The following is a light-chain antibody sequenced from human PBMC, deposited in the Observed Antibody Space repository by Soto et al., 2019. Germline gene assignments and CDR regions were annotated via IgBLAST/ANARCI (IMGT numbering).Light chain of an antibody. J-gene: IGLJ2*01. CDR1: SSDVGGYNC. Sequence: QSALTQPASVSGSPGQSITISCTGTSSDVGGYNCVSWYQHHPGKAPKLMIYEVSNRPSGVSNRFSGSKSGNTASLTISGLQGEDEADYYCNSYTSSSTVVFGGGTKLTVL. CDR2: EVS. CDR3: NSYTSSSTVV. V-gene: IGLV2-14*01.